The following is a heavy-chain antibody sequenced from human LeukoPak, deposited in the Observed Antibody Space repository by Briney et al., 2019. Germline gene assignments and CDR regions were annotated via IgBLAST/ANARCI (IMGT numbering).Heavy chain of an antibody. D-gene: IGHD1-20*01. CDR2: IYPGDSDT. CDR1: GYAFTRSW. CDR3: ARTALTGDFDY. J-gene: IGHJ4*02. V-gene: IGHV5-51*01. Sequence: GESLKISCKGSGYAFTRSWIGWVRQMPGKGLEYMGIIYPGDSDTRYSPSFQGQVSISADKSINTAYLHCSSLRASDTAMYYCARTALTGDFDYWGQGTLVTVSS.